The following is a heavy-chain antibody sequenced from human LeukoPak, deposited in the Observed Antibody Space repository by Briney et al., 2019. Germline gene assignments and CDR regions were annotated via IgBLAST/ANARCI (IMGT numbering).Heavy chain of an antibody. D-gene: IGHD3-3*01. Sequence: SETLSLTCTVSGGSISSYYWSWIRQPPGKGLEWIGYIYYSGSTNYNPSLKSRATISVDTSKNQFSLKLSSVTAADTAVYHCARTLRFLEWSMRQYNWFDPWGQGTLVTVSS. CDR2: IYYSGST. CDR1: GGSISSYY. V-gene: IGHV4-59*08. CDR3: ARTLRFLEWSMRQYNWFDP. J-gene: IGHJ5*02.